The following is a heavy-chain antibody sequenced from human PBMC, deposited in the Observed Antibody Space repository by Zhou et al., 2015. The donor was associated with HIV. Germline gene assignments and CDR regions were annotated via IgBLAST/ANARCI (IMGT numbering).Heavy chain of an antibody. CDR2: VIPLFGKP. Sequence: QVQLVQSGAEVKKPGSSVKVSCKASGGTFSSYAISWVRQAPGQGLEYMASVIPLFGKPKYRPTFQGRLRIFAETSTNTVYMELQSLTSDDTATYFCARAGDLAEDSQAYYYDLWGQGTRVMVSS. J-gene: IGHJ4*02. D-gene: IGHD2-21*01. V-gene: IGHV1-69*14. CDR1: GGTFSSYA. CDR3: ARAGDLAEDSQAYYYDL.